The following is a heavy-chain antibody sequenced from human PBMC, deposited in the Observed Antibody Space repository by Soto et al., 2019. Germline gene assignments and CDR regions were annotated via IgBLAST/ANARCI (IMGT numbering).Heavy chain of an antibody. CDR3: ARDRGIAVAGSNWFDP. J-gene: IGHJ5*02. CDR2: IYYSGST. CDR1: GGSISSYY. D-gene: IGHD6-19*01. V-gene: IGHV4-59*01. Sequence: SETLSLTCTVSGGSISSYYWSWIRQPPGKGLEWIGYIYYSGSTNYNPSLKSRVTISVDTSKNQFSLKLSSVTAADTAVYYCARDRGIAVAGSNWFDPWGQGTLVTVSS.